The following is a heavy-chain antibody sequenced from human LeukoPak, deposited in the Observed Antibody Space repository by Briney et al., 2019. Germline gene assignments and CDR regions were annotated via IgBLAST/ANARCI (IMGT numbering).Heavy chain of an antibody. J-gene: IGHJ5*02. Sequence: GASVKVSCKASGYTFITYGITWLRQAPGQGLEWMAWIRADNGDTKFGQKFQGRVTITADKSTSTAYMELSSLRSEDTAVYYCARADYYGSGSSIRRKFDPWGQGTLVTVSS. D-gene: IGHD3-10*01. CDR3: ARADYYGSGSSIRRKFDP. CDR1: GYTFITYG. CDR2: IRADNGDT. V-gene: IGHV1-18*01.